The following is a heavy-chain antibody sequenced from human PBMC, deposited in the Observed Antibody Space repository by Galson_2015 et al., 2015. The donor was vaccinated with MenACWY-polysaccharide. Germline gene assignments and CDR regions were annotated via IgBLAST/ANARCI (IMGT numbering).Heavy chain of an antibody. V-gene: IGHV1-8*01. J-gene: IGHJ6*03. CDR2: MKPHSGNT. CDR1: GYTFGSLA. Sequence: SVKVSCKASGYTFGSLAINWVRQATGQGLEWMGGMKPHSGNTGYAQKFKGRVTMYRNSSITTAHMELSSLRSEDTSVYYCARGSHYSYYYMDVWGKGTTVIVSS. CDR3: ARGSHYSYYYMDV.